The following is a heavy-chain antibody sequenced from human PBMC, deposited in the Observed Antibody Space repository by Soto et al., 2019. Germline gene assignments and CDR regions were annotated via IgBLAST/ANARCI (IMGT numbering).Heavy chain of an antibody. Sequence: GESLKISCKGSGYSFTSYWIGWVRQMPGKGMEWMGIIYPGDSDTRYSPSFQGQVTISADKSISTAYLQWSSLKASDTAMYYCARLSLSLLGTTPLDVWGQGTTVTVSS. V-gene: IGHV5-51*01. CDR1: GYSFTSYW. D-gene: IGHD1-1*01. CDR3: ARLSLSLLGTTPLDV. J-gene: IGHJ6*02. CDR2: IYPGDSDT.